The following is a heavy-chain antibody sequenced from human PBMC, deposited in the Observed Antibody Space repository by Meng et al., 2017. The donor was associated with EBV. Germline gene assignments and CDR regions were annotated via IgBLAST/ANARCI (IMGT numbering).Heavy chain of an antibody. D-gene: IGHD5-12*01. J-gene: IGHJ5*02. Sequence: QVTLVQSGAGGKKPGASVKVSCKASGYTFTSYGISWVRQAPGQGLEWMGWISAYNGNTNYAQKLQGRVTMTTDTSTSTAYMELRSLRSDDTAVYYCARETSGYDFNWFDPWGQGTLVTVSS. CDR2: ISAYNGNT. CDR3: ARETSGYDFNWFDP. V-gene: IGHV1-18*01. CDR1: GYTFTSYG.